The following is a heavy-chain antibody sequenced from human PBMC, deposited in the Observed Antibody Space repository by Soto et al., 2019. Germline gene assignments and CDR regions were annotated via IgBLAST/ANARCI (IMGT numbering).Heavy chain of an antibody. D-gene: IGHD3-3*01. V-gene: IGHV4-39*07. Sequence: SETLSLTCTVSGGSISSSSYYWGWIRQPPGKGLEWIGKINHSGSTNSNPSLKSRVTISVDTSKNQFSLKLSSVTAADTAVYYCARVWVTIFGPSSGRWFDPWGQGTLVTVSS. CDR3: ARVWVTIFGPSSGRWFDP. CDR1: GGSISSSSYY. CDR2: INHSGST. J-gene: IGHJ5*02.